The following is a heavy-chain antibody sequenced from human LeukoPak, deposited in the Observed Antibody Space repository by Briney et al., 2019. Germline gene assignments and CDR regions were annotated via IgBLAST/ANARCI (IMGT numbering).Heavy chain of an antibody. CDR2: IYHSGST. V-gene: IGHV4-38-2*01. CDR3: ARLKVVAGFDY. CDR1: GYSISRGYY. Sequence: PSETLSLTCAVSGYSISRGYYGGWIRQPPGKGREWIGSIYHSGSTYYNPSLKRRVTISVDTSKNQFSLKLSSVTAADTAVYYCARLKVVAGFDYWGQGTLVTVSS. D-gene: IGHD2-15*01. J-gene: IGHJ4*02.